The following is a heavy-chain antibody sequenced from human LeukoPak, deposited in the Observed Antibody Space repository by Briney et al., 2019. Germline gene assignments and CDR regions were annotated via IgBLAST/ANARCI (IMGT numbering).Heavy chain of an antibody. J-gene: IGHJ4*01. V-gene: IGHV3-48*03. Sequence: QPGGSLRLSCAASGYTFSSYEMNWVRQAPGKGLEWVSYISSSGDTIYYADSVKGRFTISRDNAKNSLYLQMSSLRAEDTAVYYCARVLYNYDCEYWGHGTLVTVSS. CDR3: ARVLYNYDCEY. CDR1: GYTFSSYE. CDR2: ISSSGDTI. D-gene: IGHD3-22*01.